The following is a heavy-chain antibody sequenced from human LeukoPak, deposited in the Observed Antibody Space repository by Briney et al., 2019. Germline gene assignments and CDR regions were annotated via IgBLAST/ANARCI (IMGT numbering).Heavy chain of an antibody. D-gene: IGHD1-26*01. J-gene: IGHJ4*02. CDR3: AKDSPVATW. CDR2: ITPSGDGT. CDR1: GFTFSSPA. Sequence: GGSLRLSCAASGFTFSSPAMSWVRQTPGKGLEWVSSITPSGDGTYYAASMKGRFTISRDNSKNTLYLQMDSLRADDTAKYYCAKDSPVATWWGQGTLVTVSS. V-gene: IGHV3-23*01.